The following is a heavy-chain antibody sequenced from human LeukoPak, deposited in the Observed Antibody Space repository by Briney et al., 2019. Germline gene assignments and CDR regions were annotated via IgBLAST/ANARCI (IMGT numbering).Heavy chain of an antibody. CDR2: INYSGGT. D-gene: IGHD1-26*01. J-gene: IGHJ5*02. Sequence: PSESLSLTCIVSGGSLSSYYWGWVRQPQGEWLEWIGYINYSGGTNYNPSLKSRVTISVDTSKTQCSLKVSSVTAADTAVYYCARGGMTGASWGQGTLVTVSS. CDR1: GGSLSSYY. V-gene: IGHV4-59*08. CDR3: ARGGMTGAS.